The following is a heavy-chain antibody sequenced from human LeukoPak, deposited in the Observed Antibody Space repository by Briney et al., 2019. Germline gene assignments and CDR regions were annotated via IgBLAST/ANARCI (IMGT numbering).Heavy chain of an antibody. V-gene: IGHV4-34*01. CDR2: INHSGST. CDR3: ASPELTSGYYRGSFDY. D-gene: IGHD3-22*01. CDR1: GGSFSGYY. J-gene: IGHJ4*02. Sequence: PSETLSLTCAVSGGSFSGYYWSWIRQPPGKGLEWIGEINHSGSTNYNPSLKSRVTISVDTSKNQFSLKLSSVTAADTAVYYCASPELTSGYYRGSFDYWGQGTLVTVSS.